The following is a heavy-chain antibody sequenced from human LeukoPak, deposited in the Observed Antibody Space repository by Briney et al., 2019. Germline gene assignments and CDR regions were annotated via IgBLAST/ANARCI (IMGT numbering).Heavy chain of an antibody. J-gene: IGHJ4*02. CDR1: GFTFSSYG. CDR3: AKDDEVGYCSSTSCYLDY. Sequence: PGRSLRLSCAASGFTFSSYGMHWVRQAPGKGLEWVAVISYDGSNKYYADSVKGRFTISRDNSKNTLYLQMNSLRAEDTAVYYCAKDDEVGYCSSTSCYLDYWGQGTLVTVSS. D-gene: IGHD2-2*01. V-gene: IGHV3-30*18. CDR2: ISYDGSNK.